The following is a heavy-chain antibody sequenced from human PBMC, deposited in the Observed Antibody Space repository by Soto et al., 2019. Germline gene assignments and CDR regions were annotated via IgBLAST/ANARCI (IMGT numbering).Heavy chain of an antibody. D-gene: IGHD6-13*01. CDR1: GGSISSSNW. CDR2: IYHSGST. CDR3: ARAARNEVVRLGSSQIDY. Sequence: PSETLSLTCAVSGGSISSSNWWSWVRQPPGKGLEWIGEIYHSGSTNYNPSLKSRVTISVDKSKNQFSLKLSSVTAADTAVYYCARAARNEVVRLGSSQIDYWGQGTLVTVSS. V-gene: IGHV4-4*02. J-gene: IGHJ4*02.